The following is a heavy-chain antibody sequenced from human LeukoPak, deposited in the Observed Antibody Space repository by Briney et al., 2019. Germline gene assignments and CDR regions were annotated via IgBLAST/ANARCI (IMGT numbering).Heavy chain of an antibody. V-gene: IGHV4-61*09. CDR2: IYDSGRS. CDR1: GGSIYSDSSY. J-gene: IGHJ6*03. Sequence: SETLSLTCTVSGGSIYSDSSYWTWVRQPAGKGLEWIGHIYDSGRSSYSPSLQSRVSISVGASNNQFSLRLSSLTAADTAVYYCARGWLLQVPGVSHYYLDVWGKGTTVTVSS. CDR3: ARGWLLQVPGVSHYYLDV. D-gene: IGHD3-3*01.